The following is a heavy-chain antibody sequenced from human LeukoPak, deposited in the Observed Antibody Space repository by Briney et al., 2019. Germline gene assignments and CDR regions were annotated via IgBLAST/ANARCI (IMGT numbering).Heavy chain of an antibody. J-gene: IGHJ3*02. CDR2: ISSSSSYI. Sequence: GGSLRLSCAASGFTFSSYSMNWVRQAPGKWLEWVSSISSSSSYIYYADSVKGRFTISRDNAKNSLYLQMNSLRAEDTAVYYCARDRDTWELLRLKAFDIWGQGTMVTVSS. V-gene: IGHV3-21*01. CDR1: GFTFSSYS. CDR3: ARDRDTWELLRLKAFDI. D-gene: IGHD1-26*01.